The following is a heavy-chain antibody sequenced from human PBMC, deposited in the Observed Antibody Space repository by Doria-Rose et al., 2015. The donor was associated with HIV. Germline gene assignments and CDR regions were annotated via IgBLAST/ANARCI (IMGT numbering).Heavy chain of an antibody. J-gene: IGHJ4*02. D-gene: IGHD6-13*01. CDR3: ARIKSSRWYHKYYFDF. CDR1: GVSLSSPGMG. CDR2: IFSDDER. Sequence: QVTLKESGPVLVKPTETLTLTCTVSGVSLSSPGMGVSWIRQPPGKALEWLANIFSDDERSYKPALKSRLTISRRTSKCQVVLTMTDMDPVDTATYYCARIKSSRWYHKYYFDFWGQGTLVIVSA. V-gene: IGHV2-26*01.